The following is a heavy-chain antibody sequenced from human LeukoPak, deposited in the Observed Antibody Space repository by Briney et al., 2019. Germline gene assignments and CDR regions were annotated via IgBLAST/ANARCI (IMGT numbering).Heavy chain of an antibody. D-gene: IGHD6-19*01. Sequence: SETLSLTCTVSGYSISSSSYYWGWIRQPPGKGLEWIGSIYYSGSTYYNPSLKSRVTISVDTSKNQFSLKLSSVTAADTAVYYCARVYSSGWLNYYYYYMDVWGKGTTVTVSS. CDR3: ARVYSSGWLNYYYYYMDV. J-gene: IGHJ6*03. CDR1: GYSISSSSYY. CDR2: IYYSGST. V-gene: IGHV4-39*07.